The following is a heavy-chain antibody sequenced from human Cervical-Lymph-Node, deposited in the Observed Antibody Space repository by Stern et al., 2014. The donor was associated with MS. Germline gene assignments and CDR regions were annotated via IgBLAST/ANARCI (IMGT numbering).Heavy chain of an antibody. CDR1: GDTFSSHG. CDR3: ARDNDFGTAHGMDV. J-gene: IGHJ6*02. D-gene: IGHD3/OR15-3a*01. Sequence: QVQLVESGAEVKKPGSSVKVSCKASGDTFSSHGFSWVRQVPVLGLQWMGGVIPIFGQANYAQHFQGRVTITADESINTVYMDLRSLRSEDTAVYYCARDNDFGTAHGMDVWGQGTTVTVSS. CDR2: VIPIFGQA. V-gene: IGHV1-69*01.